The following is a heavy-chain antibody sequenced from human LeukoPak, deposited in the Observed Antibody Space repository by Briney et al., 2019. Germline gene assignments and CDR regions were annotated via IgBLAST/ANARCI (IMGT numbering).Heavy chain of an antibody. CDR2: ISAYNGNT. CDR3: ARRYYYDSSGYFYWFDP. Sequence: ASVKVSCKASGYTFTSYGISWARQAPGQGLEWMGWISAYNGNTNYAQKLQGRVTMTTDTSTSTAYMELRSLRSDDTAVYYCARRYYYDSSGYFYWFDPWGQGTLVTVSS. J-gene: IGHJ5*02. CDR1: GYTFTSYG. D-gene: IGHD3-22*01. V-gene: IGHV1-18*01.